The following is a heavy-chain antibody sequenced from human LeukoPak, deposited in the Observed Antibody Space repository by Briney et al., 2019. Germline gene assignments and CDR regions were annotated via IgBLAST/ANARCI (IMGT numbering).Heavy chain of an antibody. Sequence: SETLSLTCTVSGGSISSSSYYWGWIRQPPGKGLEWIGSIYYSGSTYYNPSLKSRVTISVDTSKNQFSLKLSSVTAADTAVYYCARLAGDPYYYYYYGMDVWGQGTTVTVSS. V-gene: IGHV4-39*01. CDR1: GGSISSSSYY. CDR3: ARLAGDPYYYYYYGMDV. D-gene: IGHD2-21*02. J-gene: IGHJ6*02. CDR2: IYYSGST.